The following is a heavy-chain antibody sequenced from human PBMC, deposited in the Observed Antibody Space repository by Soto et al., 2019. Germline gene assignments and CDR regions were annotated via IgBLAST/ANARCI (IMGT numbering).Heavy chain of an antibody. V-gene: IGHV1-18*01. J-gene: IGHJ4*02. CDR3: ARGLITMIRGVIIKTMYYFDS. Sequence: QVQLVQSGAEVKKPGASVKVSCKASGYTFTSYGISWVRQAPGQGLEWMGWISAYNGNTNYAQKLQGRVTMTTDTSRSTAYMGLRILRSDDTAVYYCARGLITMIRGVIIKTMYYFDSWGEGILVTVSS. D-gene: IGHD3-10*01. CDR1: GYTFTSYG. CDR2: ISAYNGNT.